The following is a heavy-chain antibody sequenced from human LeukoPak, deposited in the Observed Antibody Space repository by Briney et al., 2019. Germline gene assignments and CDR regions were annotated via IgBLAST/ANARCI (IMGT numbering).Heavy chain of an antibody. Sequence: TGGSLRLSCAASGFTFSTYTMRWVRQAPGKGLEWVALISFDGSDTYSADSVKGRFTISRDNSKNTMYLQMNRLRPEDTAVYYCARDIGPIEVPGRSKDYWGQGTLVTVSS. CDR1: GFTFSTYT. CDR3: ARDIGPIEVPGRSKDY. CDR2: ISFDGSDT. V-gene: IGHV3-30*04. D-gene: IGHD4-11*01. J-gene: IGHJ4*02.